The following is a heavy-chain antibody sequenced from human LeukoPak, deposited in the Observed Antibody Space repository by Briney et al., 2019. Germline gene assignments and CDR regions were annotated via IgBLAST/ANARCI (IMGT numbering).Heavy chain of an antibody. Sequence: ASVKVSCKVSGYTLTELSMHWVRQAPGKGLEWMGGFDPEDGETIYAQKFQGRVTMTEDTSTDTAYMELSSLRSEDTAVYYCASSLEDTAEFDYWGQGTLVTVSS. CDR2: FDPEDGET. CDR3: ASSLEDTAEFDY. D-gene: IGHD5-18*01. J-gene: IGHJ4*02. V-gene: IGHV1-24*01. CDR1: GYTLTELS.